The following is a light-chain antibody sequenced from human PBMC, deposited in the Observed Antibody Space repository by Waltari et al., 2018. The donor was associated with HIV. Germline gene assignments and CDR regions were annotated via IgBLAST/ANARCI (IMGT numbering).Light chain of an antibody. CDR2: EVN. J-gene: IGLJ1*01. CDR3: CSYAGSPYV. V-gene: IGLV2-23*02. CDR1: SSDVGSYNL. Sequence: QSALTQPASVSGSPGQSIPIPCTGTSSDVGSYNLVSWYQQHPGKAPKLMIYEVNKRPSGVSNRFSGSKSGNTASLTISGLQAEDEADYYCCSYAGSPYVFGTGTKVTVL.